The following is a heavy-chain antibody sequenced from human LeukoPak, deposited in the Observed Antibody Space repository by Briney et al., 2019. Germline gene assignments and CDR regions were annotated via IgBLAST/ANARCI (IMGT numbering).Heavy chain of an antibody. CDR1: GGSFSGYY. D-gene: IGHD3-22*01. Sequence: SETLSLTCAVYGGSFSGYYWSWIRQPPGKGLEWIGEINHSGSTNYNPSLKSRVTISVDTSKNQFSLKLSSVTAADTAVYYCARARRFGSSGYYYVAEYFQHWGQGTLVTVSS. CDR3: ARARRFGSSGYYYVAEYFQH. CDR2: INHSGST. J-gene: IGHJ1*01. V-gene: IGHV4-34*01.